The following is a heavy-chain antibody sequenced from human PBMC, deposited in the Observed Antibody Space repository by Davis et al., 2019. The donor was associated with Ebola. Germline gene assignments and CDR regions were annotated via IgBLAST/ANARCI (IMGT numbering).Heavy chain of an antibody. CDR2: ISGSGGST. Sequence: GESLKISCAASGFTFSSYAMSWVRQAPGKGLEWVSAISGSGGSTYYADSVKGRFTISRDNSKNTLYLQMNSLRAEDTAVYYCAKDPRARVTIFGVVTPYMDVWGKGTTVTVSS. CDR1: GFTFSSYA. J-gene: IGHJ6*03. V-gene: IGHV3-23*01. CDR3: AKDPRARVTIFGVVTPYMDV. D-gene: IGHD3-3*01.